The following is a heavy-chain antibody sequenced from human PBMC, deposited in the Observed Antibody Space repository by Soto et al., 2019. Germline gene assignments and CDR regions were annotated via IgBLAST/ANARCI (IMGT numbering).Heavy chain of an antibody. CDR3: TRAHEVAWFNS. Sequence: WGSLRLSCTASGFSFISYTINRFRQAPGKGLQWVASITNRGTHTYSADSVKGRFTISRDNDKNSLYLQMNNLRAEDTATYYCTRAHEVAWFNSWGLGTLVTFAS. V-gene: IGHV3-21*06. CDR2: ITNRGTHT. CDR1: GFSFISYT. J-gene: IGHJ5*01. D-gene: IGHD2-15*01.